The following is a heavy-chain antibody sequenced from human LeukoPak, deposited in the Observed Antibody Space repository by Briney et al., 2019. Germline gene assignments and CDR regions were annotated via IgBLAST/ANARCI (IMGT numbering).Heavy chain of an antibody. J-gene: IGHJ5*02. CDR1: GGSISTFY. D-gene: IGHD6-25*01. CDR3: AREGGDPRWLDP. Sequence: SETLSLTCTVSGGSISTFYWTWIRQPAGKGLEWIGRINNSGSTIYNPSLRSRVSMSVDRSKNQFSVTLSSVTAADTAVYFCAREGGDPRWLDPWGQGTLVTVSS. V-gene: IGHV4-4*07. CDR2: INNSGST.